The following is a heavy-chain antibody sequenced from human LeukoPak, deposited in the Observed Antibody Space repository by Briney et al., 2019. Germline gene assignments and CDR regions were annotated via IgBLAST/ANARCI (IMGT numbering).Heavy chain of an antibody. V-gene: IGHV4-34*01. CDR1: GGSFSGYY. J-gene: IGHJ3*01. Sequence: PSETLSLTCAVYGGSFSGYYWSWIRQPPGKGLEWIGEINHSGSTNYNPSLKSRVTISVDTSKNQFSLRLRSVTAADTAVYYCAGLRKRGGTFDLWGQGTVVTVSS. D-gene: IGHD6-25*01. CDR3: AGLRKRGGTFDL. CDR2: INHSGST.